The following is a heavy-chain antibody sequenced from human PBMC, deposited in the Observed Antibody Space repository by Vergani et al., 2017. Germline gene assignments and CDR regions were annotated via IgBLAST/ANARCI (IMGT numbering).Heavy chain of an antibody. V-gene: IGHV3-33*01. J-gene: IGHJ5*02. Sequence: QVQLVASGGGVVQPGRSLRLSCAASGFTFNQYGMHWVRQAPGKGLEWVAVTWYDGNNKQYADSVKGRFTISRDNSKSTMYLQMNRLRYEDTGVYYCARDLRLLYNRFDPWGQGTLVTVSS. CDR1: GFTFNQYG. CDR2: TWYDGNNK. CDR3: ARDLRLLYNRFDP. D-gene: IGHD1-14*01.